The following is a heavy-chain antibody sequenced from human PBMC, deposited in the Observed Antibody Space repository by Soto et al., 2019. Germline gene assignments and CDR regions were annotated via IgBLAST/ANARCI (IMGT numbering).Heavy chain of an antibody. D-gene: IGHD2-21*02. CDR2: ISYDGSNK. Sequence: PGGSLRLSCAASGFTFSSYGMHWVRQAPGKGLEWVAVISYDGSNKYYADSVKGRFTISRDNSKNTLYLQMNSLRAEDTAVYYCAKEGEIGGGDSAFDYWGQGTLVTVSS. CDR3: AKEGEIGGGDSAFDY. J-gene: IGHJ4*02. V-gene: IGHV3-30*18. CDR1: GFTFSSYG.